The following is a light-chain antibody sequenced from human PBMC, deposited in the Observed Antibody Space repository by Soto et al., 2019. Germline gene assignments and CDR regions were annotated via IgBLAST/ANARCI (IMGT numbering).Light chain of an antibody. Sequence: QSALTQPASVSGSPGQSITISCTGTSSDVGGYNYVSWYQQHPGKAPKLMIYDVSNRPSGVSNRFSGSKSGNTASLTISGLQAEDEADYDCSSYTSSSTLGVFGGGTKVTVL. V-gene: IGLV2-14*01. CDR3: SSYTSSSTLGV. CDR2: DVS. J-gene: IGLJ2*01. CDR1: SSDVGGYNY.